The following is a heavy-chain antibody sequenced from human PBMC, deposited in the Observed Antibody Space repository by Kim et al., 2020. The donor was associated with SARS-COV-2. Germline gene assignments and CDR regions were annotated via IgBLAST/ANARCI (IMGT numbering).Heavy chain of an antibody. CDR3: ARVKGNMRGATGYLDY. CDR2: INPSGGST. V-gene: IGHV1-46*01. J-gene: IGHJ4*02. CDR1: GYTFTSYY. D-gene: IGHD1-26*01. Sequence: ASVKVSCKASGYTFTSYYMHWVRQAPGQGLEWMGIINPSGGSTSYAQKFQGRDTMTRDTSTSTVYMELSSLRSEDTAVYYCARVKGNMRGATGYLDYWGQGTLVTVSS.